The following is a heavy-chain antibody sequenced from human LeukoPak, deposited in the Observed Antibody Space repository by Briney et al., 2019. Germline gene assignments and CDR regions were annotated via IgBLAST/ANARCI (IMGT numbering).Heavy chain of an antibody. V-gene: IGHV3-74*01. CDR3: ARVTIFGVVATFDY. D-gene: IGHD3-3*01. CDR2: INSDGRST. J-gene: IGHJ4*02. CDR1: GFTFSSYW. Sequence: GRSLRLSCAASGFTFSSYWMHWVRRAPGKGLVWVSRINSDGRSTSYADSVKGRFTISRDSAKNTLYLQMNSLRAEDTAVYYCARVTIFGVVATFDYWGQGTLVTVSS.